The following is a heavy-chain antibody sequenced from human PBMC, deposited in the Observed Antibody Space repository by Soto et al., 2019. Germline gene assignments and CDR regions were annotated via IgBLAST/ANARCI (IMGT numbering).Heavy chain of an antibody. CDR2: IYYSGST. CDR1: GGSISSGDYY. Sequence: SETLSLTCTVSGGSISSGDYYWSWIRQPPGKGLEWIGYIYYSGSTYYNPSLKSRVTISVDTSKNQFSLKLSSVTAADTAVYYCARKYCSSTSCYHFEYWGKGTLVTVSS. J-gene: IGHJ4*02. CDR3: ARKYCSSTSCYHFEY. V-gene: IGHV4-30-4*01. D-gene: IGHD2-2*01.